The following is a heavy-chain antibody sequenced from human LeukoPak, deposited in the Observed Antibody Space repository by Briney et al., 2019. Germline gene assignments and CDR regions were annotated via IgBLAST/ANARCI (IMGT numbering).Heavy chain of an antibody. J-gene: IGHJ4*02. CDR2: IYHSGTT. CDR1: GYSISSGYY. Sequence: TSETLSLTCAVSGYSISSGYYWGWIRQPPGKGLEWIGSIYHSGTTYYHPSLESRVTISIDTSKNQFSLNLNSVTAADTAVYYCARQGYSYGYVVNYWGQGTLVTVPS. CDR3: ARQGYSYGYVVNY. D-gene: IGHD5-18*01. V-gene: IGHV4-38-2*01.